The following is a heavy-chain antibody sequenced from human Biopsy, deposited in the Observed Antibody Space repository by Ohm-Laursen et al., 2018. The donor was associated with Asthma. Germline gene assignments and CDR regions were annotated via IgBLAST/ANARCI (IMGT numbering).Heavy chain of an antibody. CDR2: SNSVFGTT. D-gene: IGHD2-2*01. J-gene: IGHJ4*02. CDR1: GGTFNTYV. Sequence: VKISCKSLGGTFNTYVIGWVRQAPGQGLEWMGGSNSVFGTTTYPQKFQDRVTITADDSTSTVYMELSSLRSEDTAVYYCARKAGSCISRTCYSLDFWGQGPLVTVSS. V-gene: IGHV1-69*13. CDR3: ARKAGSCISRTCYSLDF.